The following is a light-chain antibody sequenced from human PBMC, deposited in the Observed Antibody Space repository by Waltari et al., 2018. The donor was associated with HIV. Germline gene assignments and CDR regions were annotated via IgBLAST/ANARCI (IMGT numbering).Light chain of an antibody. CDR1: NIGNKG. Sequence: YVLTQPPSVSVAPGEMARLTCGGNNIGNKGVHWYQLKSGQAPLLVIFDKVDRPSRIKERFSGSISGFTATLASSRVEPGDEAVYYCQVWDRPSDQWVFGGGTTLIV. CDR3: QVWDRPSDQWV. J-gene: IGLJ3*02. CDR2: DKV. V-gene: IGLV3-21*01.